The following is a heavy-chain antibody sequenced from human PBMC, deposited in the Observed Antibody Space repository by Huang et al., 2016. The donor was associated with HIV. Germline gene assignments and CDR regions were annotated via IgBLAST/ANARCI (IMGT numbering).Heavy chain of an antibody. CDR2: INHSGKA. D-gene: IGHD2-21*01. Sequence: QVQLQQWGARLWKPSQTLSLHCAVNGGSLSGYFWTWIRQPPGKGLEWIGEINHSGKANYNPSLESRVTISEDTSKNQLSLKLRSVTAADTATYYCARGRGAEYSERAYQYWGQGTLVTVSS. J-gene: IGHJ4*02. CDR3: ARGRGAEYSERAYQY. V-gene: IGHV4-34*02. CDR1: GGSLSGYF.